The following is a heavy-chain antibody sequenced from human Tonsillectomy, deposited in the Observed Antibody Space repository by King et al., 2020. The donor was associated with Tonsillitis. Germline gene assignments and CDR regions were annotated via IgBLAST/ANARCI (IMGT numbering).Heavy chain of an antibody. Sequence: VQLVESGAEVKKPGSSVKVSCKSSGGTFSNFAFSWVRQAPGQGLEWMGGIIPLFDTANYAQKFQGRVTITADESTGTAYLALSSLRSEDTAVYFCAGATLGSLHFGSAGSYYYLDYWGQGALVSVSS. V-gene: IGHV1-69*01. D-gene: IGHD3-22*01. CDR1: GGTFSNFA. CDR2: IIPLFDTA. J-gene: IGHJ4*02. CDR3: AGATLGSLHFGSAGSYYYLDY.